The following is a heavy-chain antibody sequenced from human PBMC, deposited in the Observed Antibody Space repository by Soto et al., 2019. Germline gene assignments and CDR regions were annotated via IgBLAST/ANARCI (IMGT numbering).Heavy chain of an antibody. Sequence: QVQLEESGGGVVQPGRSLRLSCEASGFTFNTYSMHWVRLPPGKGLEWLAAIWYDGTQKYYADSVKGRFIISRDNSKKTLYLEMNSLRAEDTAVYYCARAGGTTVTGLWHFDSWGQGTLVTVSS. J-gene: IGHJ4*02. CDR2: IWYDGTQK. CDR1: GFTFNTYS. V-gene: IGHV3-33*01. CDR3: ARAGGTTVTGLWHFDS. D-gene: IGHD4-17*01.